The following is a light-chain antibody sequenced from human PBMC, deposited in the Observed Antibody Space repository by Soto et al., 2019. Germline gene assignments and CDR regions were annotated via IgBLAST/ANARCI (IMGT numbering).Light chain of an antibody. J-gene: IGKJ5*01. V-gene: IGKV3-11*01. CDR3: QQRSDWPIT. CDR2: GAS. Sequence: EIVLTQSPATLSLSPGERATLSCRASQSVASYLAWYQQKPGQAPSLLIYGASNRATGIPARFSGRGSGTDFTLTISSLEPEDFAVYYCQQRSDWPITFGQGTRLEIK. CDR1: QSVASY.